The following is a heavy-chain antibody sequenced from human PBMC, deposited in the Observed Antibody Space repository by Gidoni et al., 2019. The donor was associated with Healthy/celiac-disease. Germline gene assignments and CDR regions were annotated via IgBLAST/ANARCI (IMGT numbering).Heavy chain of an antibody. CDR3: AGTIFGVVILNY. D-gene: IGHD3-3*01. CDR2: INHSGST. J-gene: IGHJ4*02. Sequence: QLQLQQWGAGLLKPSETLSLTCAVYGGSFSGYYWSWIRQPPGKGLEWIGEINHSGSTNYNPSLKSRVTISVDTSKNQFSLKLSSVTAADTAVYYCAGTIFGVVILNYWGQGTLVTVSS. V-gene: IGHV4-34*01. CDR1: GGSFSGYY.